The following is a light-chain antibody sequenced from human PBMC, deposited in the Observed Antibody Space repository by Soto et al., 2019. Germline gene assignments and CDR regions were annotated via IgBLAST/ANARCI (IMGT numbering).Light chain of an antibody. CDR2: GAS. J-gene: IGKJ4*01. CDR1: QSISTY. V-gene: IGKV1-39*01. Sequence: DIQMTQSASSLSASVGDRFTFTCRASQSISTYLNGYEQKPGKAPNLLIYGASNLQSGVPSRFSGGGSGTDFTLTISSLQPEDFGTYYCQQSYTSPVTFGGGTKVDIK. CDR3: QQSYTSPVT.